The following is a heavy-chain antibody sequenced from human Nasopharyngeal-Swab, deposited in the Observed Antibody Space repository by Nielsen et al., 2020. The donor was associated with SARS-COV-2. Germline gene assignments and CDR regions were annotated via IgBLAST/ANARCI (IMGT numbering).Heavy chain of an antibody. CDR3: ATQDGLLSPLDS. J-gene: IGHJ4*02. Sequence: GESLKISCKGSGYKFTKYWIAWVRQMPGKGLEWMGIIYPGDSDTRYSPSFQGQVTFSADKSISTAYLQWSSLKASDTAMYYCATQDGLLSPLDSWGQGTLVTVSS. D-gene: IGHD1-26*01. V-gene: IGHV5-51*01. CDR1: GYKFTKYW. CDR2: IYPGDSDT.